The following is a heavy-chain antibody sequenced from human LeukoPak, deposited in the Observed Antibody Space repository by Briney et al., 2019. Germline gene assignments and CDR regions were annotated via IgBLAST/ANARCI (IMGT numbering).Heavy chain of an antibody. CDR1: GGSISSSSYY. J-gene: IGHJ4*02. Sequence: SETLSLTCTVSGGSISSSSYYWGWIRQPPGKGLEWIGSIYYSGSTYYNPSLKSRVTISVGTSKNQFSLKLSSVTAADTAVYYCAITSGYSVDYWGQGTLVTVSS. D-gene: IGHD3-22*01. CDR3: AITSGYSVDY. CDR2: IYYSGST. V-gene: IGHV4-39*01.